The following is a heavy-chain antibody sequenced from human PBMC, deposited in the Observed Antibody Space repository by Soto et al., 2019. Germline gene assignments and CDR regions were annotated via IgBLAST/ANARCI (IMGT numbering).Heavy chain of an antibody. Sequence: WASVKVSCKASGYAFTSYGINWVRRAPGQGLEWVGWMSTYNENKVYAQKLQGRVAMTMDAATTTAFLDLSHLRSDDTAVYYCAKDAREAAPSDVWGQGTLVTVSS. J-gene: IGHJ3*01. D-gene: IGHD2-15*01. V-gene: IGHV1-18*01. CDR1: GYAFTSYG. CDR3: AKDAREAAPSDV. CDR2: MSTYNENK.